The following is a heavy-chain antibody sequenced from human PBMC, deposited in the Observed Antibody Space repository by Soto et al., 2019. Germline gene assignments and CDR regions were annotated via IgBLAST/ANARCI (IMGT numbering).Heavy chain of an antibody. CDR3: ARLDGYYHYMDV. CDR1: GYTFTNYG. V-gene: IGHV1-18*01. CDR2: ISAYNGDT. Sequence: ASVKVSCKASGYTFTNYGITWVRQAPGQGLEWMGWISAYNGDTHYTQRLQGRVTMTTDTSTSTAYMELRGLRSDDTAVYYCARLDGYYHYMDVWGKGTTVTVSS. J-gene: IGHJ6*03. D-gene: IGHD6-13*01.